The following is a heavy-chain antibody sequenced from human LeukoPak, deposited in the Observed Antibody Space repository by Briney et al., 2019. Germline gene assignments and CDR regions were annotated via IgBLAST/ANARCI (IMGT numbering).Heavy chain of an antibody. J-gene: IGHJ4*02. Sequence: PSETLSLTCTVSGGSISSYYGSWIRQPPGKGLEWIGYIYYSGSTNYNPSLKSRVTISVDTSKNQFSLKLSSVTAADTAVYYCARGGGRWLHFDYWGQGTLVTVSS. V-gene: IGHV4-59*01. CDR1: GGSISSYY. CDR2: IYYSGST. D-gene: IGHD5-24*01. CDR3: ARGGGRWLHFDY.